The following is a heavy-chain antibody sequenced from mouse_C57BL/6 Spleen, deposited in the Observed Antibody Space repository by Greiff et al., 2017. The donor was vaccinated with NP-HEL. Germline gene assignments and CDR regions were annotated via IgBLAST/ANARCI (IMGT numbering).Heavy chain of an antibody. CDR2: INPSTGGT. D-gene: IGHD2-1*01. V-gene: IGHV1-42*01. Sequence: EVQVVESGPELVKPGASVKISCKASGYSFTGYYMNWVKQSPEKSLEWIGEINPSTGGTTYNQKFKAKATLTVDKSSSTAYMQLKSLTSEDSAVYYCARNYGNFDYWGQGTTLTVSS. J-gene: IGHJ2*01. CDR1: GYSFTGYY. CDR3: ARNYGNFDY.